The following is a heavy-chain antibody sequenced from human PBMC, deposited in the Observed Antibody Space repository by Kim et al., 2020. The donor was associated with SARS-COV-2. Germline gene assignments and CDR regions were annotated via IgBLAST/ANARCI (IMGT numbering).Heavy chain of an antibody. D-gene: IGHD5-18*01. Sequence: SETLSLTCTVSGGSISSYYWSWIRQPPGKGLEWIGYIYYSGSTNYNPSLKSRVTISVDTSKNQFSLKLSSVTAADTAVYYCARDLRRTDTAYGMDVWGQGTTVTVSS. J-gene: IGHJ6*02. CDR2: IYYSGST. V-gene: IGHV4-59*01. CDR1: GGSISSYY. CDR3: ARDLRRTDTAYGMDV.